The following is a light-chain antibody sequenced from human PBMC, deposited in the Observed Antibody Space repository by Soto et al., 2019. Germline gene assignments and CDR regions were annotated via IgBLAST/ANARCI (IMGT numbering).Light chain of an antibody. J-gene: IGKJ2*01. CDR3: QQYGDSPHT. CDR1: QSVSSSY. Sequence: EIGLTQSPGTLSLSPGERATLSCRASQSVSSSYLAWYQQKPGQAPRLLIYGASSRATDIPDRFSGRGSGTDFTLTISRLEPEDSAVYYCQQYGDSPHTFGQGTKLEIK. V-gene: IGKV3-20*01. CDR2: GAS.